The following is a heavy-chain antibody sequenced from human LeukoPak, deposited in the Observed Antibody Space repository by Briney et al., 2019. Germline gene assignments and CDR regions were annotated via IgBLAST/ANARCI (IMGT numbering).Heavy chain of an antibody. J-gene: IGHJ4*02. D-gene: IGHD5-12*01. CDR1: GGSFSGYY. Sequence: SETQSLTCAVYGGSFSGYYWSWIRQPPGKGLEWIGETNHSGSTNYNPSLKSRVTISVDTSKNQFSLKLSSVTAADTAVYYCARARWLRLIDYWGQGTLVTVSS. CDR2: TNHSGST. V-gene: IGHV4-34*01. CDR3: ARARWLRLIDY.